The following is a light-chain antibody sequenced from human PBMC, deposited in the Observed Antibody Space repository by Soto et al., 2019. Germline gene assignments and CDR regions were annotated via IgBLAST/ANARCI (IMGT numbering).Light chain of an antibody. CDR3: SSYTTTSTYV. Sequence: QAVLTQPASVSGSPGQSITISCTGTSNDIGGYNYVSWYQQHPGKAPKLMIYEVSNRPSGVSTRFSGSKSDNTASLTISGLQAEDEADYYCSSYTTTSTYVFGTGTELTVL. CDR1: SNDIGGYNY. V-gene: IGLV2-14*01. CDR2: EVS. J-gene: IGLJ1*01.